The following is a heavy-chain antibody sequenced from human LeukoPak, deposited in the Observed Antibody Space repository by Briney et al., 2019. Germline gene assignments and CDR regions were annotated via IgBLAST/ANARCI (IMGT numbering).Heavy chain of an antibody. CDR3: AGTYSSVVGITY. CDR1: GFTFSSYA. V-gene: IGHV3-30*02. J-gene: IGHJ4*02. D-gene: IGHD2-15*01. CDR2: TRYDGNKS. Sequence: GGSLRLSCGASGFTFSSYATLWVRQAPGKGLEWVAFTRYDGNKSFYSDSVKGRFTISRDNSKDTLYLQMNNLRLEDTAVYYCAGTYSSVVGITYWGQGALVAVSS.